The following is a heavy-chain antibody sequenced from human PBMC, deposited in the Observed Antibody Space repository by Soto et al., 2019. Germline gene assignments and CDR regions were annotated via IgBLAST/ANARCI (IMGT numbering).Heavy chain of an antibody. D-gene: IGHD3-3*01. CDR3: ARNGGYDFWNYYYYGMDV. V-gene: IGHV1-46*01. CDR1: GYTFTSYY. CDR2: INPSGGST. J-gene: IGHJ6*02. Sequence: ASVKVSCKASGYTFTSYYMHWVRQAPGQGLEWMGIINPSGGSTSYAQKFQGRVTMTRDTSTSTVYMELSSLRSEDTAVYYCARNGGYDFWNYYYYGMDVWGQGTTGPVS.